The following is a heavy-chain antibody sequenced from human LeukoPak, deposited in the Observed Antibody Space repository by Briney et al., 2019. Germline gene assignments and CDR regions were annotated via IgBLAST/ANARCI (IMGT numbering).Heavy chain of an antibody. V-gene: IGHV3-23*01. CDR2: ISGSGGGT. CDR1: GFIFSNYG. D-gene: IGHD3-22*01. CDR3: AGLPAYYYDTSGFYFDY. Sequence: GGSLRLSCAVSGFIFSNYGMSWVRQAPGKGLEWVSSISGSGGGTYYADSVKGRFTISRDNSRNTLYLQMSSLRAGDTAVYYCAGLPAYYYDTSGFYFDYWGQGTLVTVSS. J-gene: IGHJ4*02.